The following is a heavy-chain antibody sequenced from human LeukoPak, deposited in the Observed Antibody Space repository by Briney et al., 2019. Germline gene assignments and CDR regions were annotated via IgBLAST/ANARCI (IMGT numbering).Heavy chain of an antibody. V-gene: IGHV3-48*02. J-gene: IGHJ4*02. CDR1: GFTFSSHS. Sequence: PGGSLRLSCAASGFTFSSHSMNWVRQAPGKGLEWVSYISSTSSTMYYADSVKGRFTISRDNAKNSLYLQMNSLRDEDTAVYYCARDRDGYRDYWGQGILVTVSS. D-gene: IGHD5-24*01. CDR2: ISSTSSTM. CDR3: ARDRDGYRDY.